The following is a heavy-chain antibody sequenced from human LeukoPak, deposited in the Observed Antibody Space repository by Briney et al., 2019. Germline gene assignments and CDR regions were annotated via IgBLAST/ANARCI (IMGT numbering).Heavy chain of an antibody. J-gene: IGHJ4*02. D-gene: IGHD3-9*01. Sequence: PGGSLRLSCATSGFSFXDYPMNWVRXAPGKXLEWISNIRTTAEGAKYAYYADSVKSRVTISRDDGKNTLYLHMNSLRDDDTAVYYGATDQRYAFDYWGQGILVTVSS. CDR3: ATDQRYAFDY. CDR2: IRTTAEGAKYA. CDR1: GFSFXDYP. V-gene: IGHV3-48*02.